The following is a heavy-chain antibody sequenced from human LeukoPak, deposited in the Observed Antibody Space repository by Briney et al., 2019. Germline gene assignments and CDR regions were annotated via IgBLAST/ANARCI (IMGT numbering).Heavy chain of an antibody. D-gene: IGHD6-13*01. CDR1: GGSISSYY. V-gene: IGHV4-59*01. Sequence: PSETLSLTCTVSGGSISSYYWSWIRQPPGKGLEWIGYIYYSGSTNYNPSLKSRVTISVDTSKNQFSLKLSSVTAADTAVYYCARGSAAAGTYEIGYWGQGTLVTVSS. CDR3: ARGSAAAGTYEIGY. CDR2: IYYSGST. J-gene: IGHJ4*02.